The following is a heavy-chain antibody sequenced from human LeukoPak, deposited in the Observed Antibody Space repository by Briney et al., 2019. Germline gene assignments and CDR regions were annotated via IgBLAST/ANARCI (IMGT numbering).Heavy chain of an antibody. J-gene: IGHJ4*02. CDR1: GVTLTSYY. CDR2: IYSGGIT. Sequence: GGSLTLSCVASGVTLTSYYWTWVRQAPGKGLEWVSVIYSGGITHYADSVKGRFTISRDNAKNSLYLQMNSLRAEDTAVYYCARNTYYYDSSGYWAYDYWGQGTLVTVSS. V-gene: IGHV3-66*01. D-gene: IGHD3-22*01. CDR3: ARNTYYYDSSGYWAYDY.